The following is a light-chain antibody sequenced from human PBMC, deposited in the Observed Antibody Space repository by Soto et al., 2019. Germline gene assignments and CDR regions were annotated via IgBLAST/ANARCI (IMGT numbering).Light chain of an antibody. J-gene: IGLJ2*01. Sequence: QSALTQPASVSGSPGQSITISCTGTSSDVGGYNYVSWYQQHPGKAPKLMIYDVSNRPSGVSNRFSGSKSGNTASLTISGLQAEDEADYYCSSYTSSSTFYVVFVGGTKLTVL. CDR3: SSYTSSSTFYVV. CDR1: SSDVGGYNY. CDR2: DVS. V-gene: IGLV2-14*01.